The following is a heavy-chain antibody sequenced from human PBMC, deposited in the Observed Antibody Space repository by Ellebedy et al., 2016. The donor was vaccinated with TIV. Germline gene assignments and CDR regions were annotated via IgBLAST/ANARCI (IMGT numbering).Heavy chain of an antibody. CDR1: GFSFRSYS. Sequence: GESLKIPCAAAGFSFRSYSMNWIRQAPGKGLEWVSSISGSSTFIYYADSVKGRFTIARDNAGNSLSLYMNSRRAEDSAVYYCASRPLRYCSSTNCFHPFYFYGMDVWGQGTTVTVSS. CDR2: ISGSSTFI. V-gene: IGHV3-21*01. D-gene: IGHD2-2*01. J-gene: IGHJ6*02. CDR3: ASRPLRYCSSTNCFHPFYFYGMDV.